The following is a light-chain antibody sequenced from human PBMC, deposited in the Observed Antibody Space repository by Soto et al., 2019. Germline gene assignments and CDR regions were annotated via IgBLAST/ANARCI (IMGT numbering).Light chain of an antibody. V-gene: IGLV1-44*01. J-gene: IGLJ3*02. CDR2: SNN. Sequence: QSALTQPPSASGTPGQRVTISCSGSSSNIGSNTVNWYQQLPGTAPKLLIYSNNQRPLGVPDRFSGSKSGTSASLAISGLQSEDEADYYCAAWDDSLNGRVFGGGTKLTVL. CDR3: AAWDDSLNGRV. CDR1: SSNIGSNT.